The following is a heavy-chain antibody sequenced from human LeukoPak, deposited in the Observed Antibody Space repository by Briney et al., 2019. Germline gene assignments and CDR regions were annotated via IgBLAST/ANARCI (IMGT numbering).Heavy chain of an antibody. CDR2: ISSSGSSI. CDR1: GFTFSAYY. D-gene: IGHD6-6*01. Sequence: GGSLRLSCAASGFTFSAYYMSWIRQAPGKGLEWVSYISSSGSSIYSADSVKGRFTISRDNAKNSLYLQMNSLRAEDTAVYYCARVGRYSSSSGDYWGQGTLVTVSS. CDR3: ARVGRYSSSSGDY. J-gene: IGHJ4*02. V-gene: IGHV3-11*04.